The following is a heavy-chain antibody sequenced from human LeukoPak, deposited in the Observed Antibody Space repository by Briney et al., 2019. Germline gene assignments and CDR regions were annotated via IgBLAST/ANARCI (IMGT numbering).Heavy chain of an antibody. J-gene: IGHJ4*02. Sequence: SETLSLTCTVSGGSISSSSYYWGWIRQPPGKGLEWIGSIYYSGSTYYNPSLKSRVTISVDTSKNQFSLKLSSVTAADTAVYYSARPSRGYSYEFDYWGEGTLVTVSS. D-gene: IGHD5-18*01. CDR2: IYYSGST. CDR1: GGSISSSSYY. V-gene: IGHV4-39*01. CDR3: ARPSRGYSYEFDY.